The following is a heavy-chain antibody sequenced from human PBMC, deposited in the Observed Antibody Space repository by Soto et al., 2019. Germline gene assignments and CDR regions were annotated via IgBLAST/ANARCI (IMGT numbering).Heavy chain of an antibody. J-gene: IGHJ4*02. CDR3: ALKTYYYVRDY. D-gene: IGHD3-10*02. CDR2: IYYSGST. CDR1: GGSISSSSYY. Sequence: PSETLSLTCTVSGGSISSSSYYWGWIRQPPGKGLEWIGSIYYSGSTYYNPSLKSRVTISVDTSKNQFSLKLSSVTAADTAVYYCALKTYYYVRDYWGQGTLVTVSS. V-gene: IGHV4-39*01.